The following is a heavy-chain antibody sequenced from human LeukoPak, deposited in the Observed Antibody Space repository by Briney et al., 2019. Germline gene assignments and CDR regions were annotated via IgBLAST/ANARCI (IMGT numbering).Heavy chain of an antibody. Sequence: GGSLRLSCSASGFTFSSYSMNWVRQAPGKGLEWVSYISSSSSTIYYADSVKGRFTISRDNAKNSLYLQMNSLRAEDTAVYYCATDPSYGDYAPPLDYWGQGTLVTVSS. J-gene: IGHJ4*02. CDR1: GFTFSSYS. D-gene: IGHD4-17*01. CDR2: ISSSSSTI. V-gene: IGHV3-48*01. CDR3: ATDPSYGDYAPPLDY.